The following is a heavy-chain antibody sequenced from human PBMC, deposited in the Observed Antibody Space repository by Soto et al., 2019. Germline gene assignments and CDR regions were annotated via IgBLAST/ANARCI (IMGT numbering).Heavy chain of an antibody. Sequence: QVQLQQWGAGLLKPSETLSLTCAVSGRSFTGYYWSWISQPPGKGLEWIGEIKDGGITNYSPSLRSRVTISSDTSKKQVSLKVNSVIAADTAVYYCARGQEGVVATHWDQGALVTVSS. CDR2: IKDGGIT. CDR3: ARGQEGVVATH. CDR1: GRSFTGYY. D-gene: IGHD2-15*01. J-gene: IGHJ4*02. V-gene: IGHV4-34*01.